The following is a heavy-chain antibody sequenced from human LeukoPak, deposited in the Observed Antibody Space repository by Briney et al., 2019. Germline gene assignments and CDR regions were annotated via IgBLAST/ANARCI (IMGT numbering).Heavy chain of an antibody. V-gene: IGHV3-66*01. Sequence: PPGGSLRLSCAASGFTVSSNYMSWVRQAPGKGLEWVSVIYSGGSTYYADSVKGRFTISRDNSKNTLYLQMNSLRAEDTAVYYCARSWFGELSWFDPWGQGTLVTVSS. CDR2: IYSGGST. D-gene: IGHD3-10*01. CDR1: GFTVSSNY. CDR3: ARSWFGELSWFDP. J-gene: IGHJ5*02.